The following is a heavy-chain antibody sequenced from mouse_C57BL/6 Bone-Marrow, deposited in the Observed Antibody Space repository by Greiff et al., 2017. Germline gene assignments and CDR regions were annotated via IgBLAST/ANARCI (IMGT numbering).Heavy chain of an antibody. D-gene: IGHD2-10*01. J-gene: IGHJ3*01. CDR1: GFTFSDYG. V-gene: IGHV5-17*01. CDR2: ISSGSSTI. CDR3: ARPYYGKAAWFAY. Sequence: EVKLVESGGGLVKPGGSLKLSCAASGFTFSDYGMHWVRQAPEKGLEWVAYISSGSSTIYYADTVKGRFTISSDNAKNTLFLQMTSLRSEDTAMYYCARPYYGKAAWFAYWGQGTLVTVSA.